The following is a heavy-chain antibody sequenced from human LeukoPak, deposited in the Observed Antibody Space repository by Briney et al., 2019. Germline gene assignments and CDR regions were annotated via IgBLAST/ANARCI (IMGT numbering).Heavy chain of an antibody. V-gene: IGHV4-39*01. CDR2: VYYSGST. D-gene: IGHD3-3*01. J-gene: IGHJ4*02. CDR3: ARIVWSGNAGNFDY. CDR1: GGSVSSTSYY. Sequence: SETLSLTCTVPGGSVSSTSYYWGWIRQPPGKGLEWIGTVYYSGSTYYNPSLKSRVTISVDTSKNQFSLKLSSVTAADTAVYYCARIVWSGNAGNFDYWGQGTLVTVSS.